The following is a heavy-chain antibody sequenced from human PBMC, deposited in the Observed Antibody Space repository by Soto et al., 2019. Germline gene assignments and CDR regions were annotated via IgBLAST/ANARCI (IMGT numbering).Heavy chain of an antibody. Sequence: QVQLQESGPGLVEPSQTLSLVCSVSGDPLSYGGYYWSWVRQSPGKALEWIGFVSHTGATYYPPSLGSRATMAVDMSKNEFSLKLTSVTAAETATYYCAREGHSSWEWLDPWGQGILVTVSS. CDR1: GDPLSYGGYY. J-gene: IGHJ5*02. D-gene: IGHD1-26*01. CDR3: AREGHSSWEWLDP. CDR2: VSHTGAT. V-gene: IGHV4-31*03.